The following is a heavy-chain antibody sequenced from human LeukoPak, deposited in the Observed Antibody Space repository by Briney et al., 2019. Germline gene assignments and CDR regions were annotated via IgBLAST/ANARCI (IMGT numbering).Heavy chain of an antibody. V-gene: IGHV4-34*01. J-gene: IGHJ2*01. CDR2: INHRGST. CDR1: GGSFSGYY. Sequence: SETLSLTCAVYGGSFSGYYWSWIRQPPGKGLEWIGEINHRGSTNYNPSLKSRVTISVDTSKNQFSLKLSSVTAADTAVYYCARGHWYFDLWGRGTLVTVSS. CDR3: ARGHWYFDL.